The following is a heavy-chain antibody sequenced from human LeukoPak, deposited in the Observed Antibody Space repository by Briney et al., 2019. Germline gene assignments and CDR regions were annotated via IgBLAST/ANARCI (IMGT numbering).Heavy chain of an antibody. CDR3: ARHLLSSSWSWGFDY. CDR1: GGPIGSHQ. D-gene: IGHD6-13*01. V-gene: IGHV4-59*08. J-gene: IGHJ4*02. CDR2: IYYSGST. Sequence: SETLSLTCTVSGGPIGSHQWSWIRQPPGKGLEFIGYIYYSGSTNYNPSLKSRVTISVDTSKNQFSLKLSSVTAADTAVYYCARHLLSSSWSWGFDYWGQGTLVTVSS.